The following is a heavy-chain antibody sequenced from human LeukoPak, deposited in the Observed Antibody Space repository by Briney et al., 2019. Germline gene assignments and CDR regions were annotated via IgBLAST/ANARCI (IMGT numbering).Heavy chain of an antibody. J-gene: IGHJ5*02. Sequence: GESLKISCKGSGYSLTSYWIGWVRQMPGKGLEWMGIIYPGGSDTRYSPSFQGQVTISADKSISTAYLQWSSLKASDTAMYYCARGYYDFWSGYYKVNWFDPWGQGTLVTVSS. CDR2: IYPGGSDT. CDR3: ARGYYDFWSGYYKVNWFDP. V-gene: IGHV5-51*01. D-gene: IGHD3-3*01. CDR1: GYSLTSYW.